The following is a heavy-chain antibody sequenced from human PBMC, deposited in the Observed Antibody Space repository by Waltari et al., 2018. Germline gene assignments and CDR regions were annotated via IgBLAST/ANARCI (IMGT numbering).Heavy chain of an antibody. Sequence: EVQLVESGGGLVQPGGSLRLSCAVSGFTFSSSWMHWCRQTPGEGLVWLSCTNTDGSFTNYADSVEGRFTMSRDNAKDTVYLQMNSLRAEDTAIYYCVRGSLNPGFDYWGQGTLVTVSS. V-gene: IGHV3-74*01. CDR3: VRGSLNPGFDY. J-gene: IGHJ4*02. CDR1: GFTFSSSW. CDR2: TNTDGSFT.